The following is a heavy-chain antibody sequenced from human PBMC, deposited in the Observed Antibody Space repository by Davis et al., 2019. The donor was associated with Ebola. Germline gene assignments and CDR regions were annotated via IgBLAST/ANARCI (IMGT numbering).Heavy chain of an antibody. V-gene: IGHV1-69*06. CDR3: ARRHGDGGGSYYFDY. Sequence: SVKVSCKASDYTFTNFGISWVRQAPGQGLEWMGGIIPIFGTANYAQKFQGRVTITADKSTSTAYMELSSLRSEDTAVYYCARRHGDGGGSYYFDYWGQGTLVTVSS. J-gene: IGHJ4*02. D-gene: IGHD4-17*01. CDR2: IIPIFGTA. CDR1: DYTFTNFG.